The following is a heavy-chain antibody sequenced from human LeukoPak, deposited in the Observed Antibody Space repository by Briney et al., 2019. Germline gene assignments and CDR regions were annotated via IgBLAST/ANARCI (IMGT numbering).Heavy chain of an antibody. Sequence: ASVKVSCKASGGTFSPYAMNWVRQAPGKGLEWVSSISTSSSYIYYADSVKGRFTIFRDNARNSLFLQMNSLRAEDTAVYYCARDDGSYSRSPGFDYWGQGTLVTVSS. CDR1: GGTFSPYA. CDR2: ISTSSSYI. V-gene: IGHV3-21*01. J-gene: IGHJ4*02. D-gene: IGHD1-26*01. CDR3: ARDDGSYSRSPGFDY.